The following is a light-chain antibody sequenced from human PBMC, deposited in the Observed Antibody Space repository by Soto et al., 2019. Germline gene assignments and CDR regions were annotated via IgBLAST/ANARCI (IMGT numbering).Light chain of an antibody. CDR2: KAS. CDR1: QSISSW. Sequence: DVQLTQSPSTLSPSVGHRFIITCRASQSISSWLAWYQQKPGKAPNLLINKASSLESGVPSRFSGSGSGTDFTLTISSLQPEDFATYYCQQSYGLFGPGTKVDIK. V-gene: IGKV1-5*03. J-gene: IGKJ3*01. CDR3: QQSYGL.